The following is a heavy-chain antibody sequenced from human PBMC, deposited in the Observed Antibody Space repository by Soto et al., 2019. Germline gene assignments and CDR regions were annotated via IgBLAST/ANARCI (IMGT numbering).Heavy chain of an antibody. Sequence: GESLKISCKASGYSFTTSWIGWVRQMPGKGLEWMGIIFPSDSDTRYSPSFQGQVTISVDKSISTAYPQWSSLKASDTAMYYCARRPGSWFDPWGQGTLVTVS. CDR1: GYSFTTSW. J-gene: IGHJ5*02. CDR2: IFPSDSDT. V-gene: IGHV5-51*01. D-gene: IGHD3-10*01. CDR3: ARRPGSWFDP.